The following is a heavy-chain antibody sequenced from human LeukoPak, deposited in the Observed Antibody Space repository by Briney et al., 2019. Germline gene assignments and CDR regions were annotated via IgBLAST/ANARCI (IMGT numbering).Heavy chain of an antibody. Sequence: SETLSLTCTVSGGSISSGGYYWSWIRQHPGKGLEWIGYIYYSGSTYYNPSLKSRVTISVDTSKNQFSLKLSSVTAADTAVYYCARDLGIVVVPAAIGAWFDPWGQGTLVTVSS. V-gene: IGHV4-31*03. J-gene: IGHJ5*02. CDR2: IYYSGST. D-gene: IGHD2-2*02. CDR1: GGSISSGGYY. CDR3: ARDLGIVVVPAAIGAWFDP.